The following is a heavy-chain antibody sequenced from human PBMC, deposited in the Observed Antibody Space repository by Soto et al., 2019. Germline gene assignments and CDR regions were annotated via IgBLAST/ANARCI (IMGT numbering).Heavy chain of an antibody. CDR2: IYHSGST. V-gene: IGHV4-4*02. CDR1: GGSISSSNW. Sequence: SETLSLTCAVSGGSISSSNWWSFVRQPPGKGLEWIGEIYHSGSTNYNPSLKSRVTISVDKSKNQFSLKLSSVTAADTAVYYCARKGGAAGDIDYWGQGTLVTVSS. CDR3: ARKGGAAGDIDY. D-gene: IGHD6-13*01. J-gene: IGHJ4*02.